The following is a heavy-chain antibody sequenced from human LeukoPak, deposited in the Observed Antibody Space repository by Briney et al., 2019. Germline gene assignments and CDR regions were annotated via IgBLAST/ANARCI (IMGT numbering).Heavy chain of an antibody. Sequence: SETLSLTCTVSGGSISSYYWSWIRQPAGKGLEWIGRIYTSGSTNYNPSLKSRVTMSVDTSKNQFSLKLSSVTAADTAVYYCARDRYYDFWSGYLFDYWGQETLVTVSS. V-gene: IGHV4-4*07. CDR2: IYTSGST. D-gene: IGHD3-3*01. CDR3: ARDRYYDFWSGYLFDY. CDR1: GGSISSYY. J-gene: IGHJ4*02.